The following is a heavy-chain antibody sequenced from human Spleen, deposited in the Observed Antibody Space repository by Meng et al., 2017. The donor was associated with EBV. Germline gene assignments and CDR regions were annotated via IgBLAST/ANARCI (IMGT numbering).Heavy chain of an antibody. D-gene: IGHD1-1*01. V-gene: IGHV4-39*07. J-gene: IGHJ4*02. CDR2: IYYGGNS. CDR3: VADRRSHWLY. Sequence: QLQLQESGPGLVKPSXXLSLTCNVSGVSINNMHHYCGWIRQPPGKELEYIGNIYYGGNSFYNPSLRSRGTLSLDTSKNQFSLHLSSVTAADTAVYYCVADRRSHWLYCGKGILFTVSS. CDR1: GVSINNMHHY.